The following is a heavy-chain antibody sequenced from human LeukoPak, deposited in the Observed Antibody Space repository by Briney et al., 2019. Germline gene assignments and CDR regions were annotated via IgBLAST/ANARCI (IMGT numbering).Heavy chain of an antibody. CDR1: GFTFSSYW. V-gene: IGHV3-7*01. CDR3: ARDKIEGPTKLDY. Sequence: GGSQRLSCAASGFTFSSYWMSWVRQAPGKGLEWVANIKQDESEKYYVDSLKGRFTISRDNAKNSLYLQMNSLRAEDTAVYYCARDKIEGPTKLDYWGQGILVTVSS. CDR2: IKQDESEK. D-gene: IGHD1-1*01. J-gene: IGHJ4*02.